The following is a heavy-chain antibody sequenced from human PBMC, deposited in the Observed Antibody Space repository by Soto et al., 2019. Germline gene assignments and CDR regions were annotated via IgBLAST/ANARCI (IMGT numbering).Heavy chain of an antibody. J-gene: IGHJ4*02. CDR1: GGSFSGYY. Sequence: SETLSLTCAVYGGSFSGYYWSWIRQPPGKGLEWIGEINHSGSTNYNPSLKSRVTISVDTSKNQFSLKLSSVTAADTAVYYCARGPPYDILTADIGGDFDYWGQGTLVTVSS. V-gene: IGHV4-34*01. CDR2: INHSGST. D-gene: IGHD3-9*01. CDR3: ARGPPYDILTADIGGDFDY.